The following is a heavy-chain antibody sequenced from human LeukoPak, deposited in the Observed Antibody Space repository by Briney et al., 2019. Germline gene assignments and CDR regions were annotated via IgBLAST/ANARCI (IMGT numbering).Heavy chain of an antibody. J-gene: IGHJ4*02. Sequence: PSETLSLTCTVSGGSISTYYWSWIRQPPGKGLEWIGYIDYSGSTNYNPSLKSRVTISVDTSKNQFSLKLSSVTAADTAVYYCARGASPVVGPKWGQGTLVTVSS. CDR1: GGSISTYY. V-gene: IGHV4-59*01. D-gene: IGHD6-19*01. CDR3: ARGASPVVGPK. CDR2: IDYSGST.